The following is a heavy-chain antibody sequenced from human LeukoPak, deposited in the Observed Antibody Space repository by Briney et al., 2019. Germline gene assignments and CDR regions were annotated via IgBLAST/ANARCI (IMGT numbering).Heavy chain of an antibody. D-gene: IGHD3-16*01. Sequence: PGGSLRLSCAASGFTFSSYAMHWVRQAPGKGLEWVAVISYDGSNKYYADSVKGRFTISRDNSKNTLYLQMNSLRVEDMAIYYCVRDGGTDWYDPWGQGTLVSVSS. CDR3: VRDGGTDWYDP. J-gene: IGHJ5*02. CDR1: GFTFSSYA. V-gene: IGHV3-30*04. CDR2: ISYDGSNK.